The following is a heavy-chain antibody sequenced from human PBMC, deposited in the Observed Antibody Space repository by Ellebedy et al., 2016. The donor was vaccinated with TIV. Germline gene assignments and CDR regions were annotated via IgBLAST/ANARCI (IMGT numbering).Heavy chain of an antibody. J-gene: IGHJ6*03. CDR3: AKAPDPDYYYYMDV. CDR1: GFTFRNSG. V-gene: IGHV3-23*01. Sequence: GESLKISCAASGFTFRNSGMSWVRQAPGKGLQWVSSIRSNGVTTFYTDSVRGRFTISRDNSKNTLYLQMNSLRAEDTAVYYCAKAPDPDYYYYMDVWGKGTTVTVSS. CDR2: IRSNGVTT.